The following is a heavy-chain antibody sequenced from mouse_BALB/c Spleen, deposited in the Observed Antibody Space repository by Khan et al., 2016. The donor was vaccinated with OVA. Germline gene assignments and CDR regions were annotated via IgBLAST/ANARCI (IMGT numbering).Heavy chain of an antibody. D-gene: IGHD4-1*01. Sequence: EVQGVESGGDLVKPGGSLKLSCAASGFTFRNYGMSWVRQIPDKRLEWVATINSDGSYTYYPDSVKGRFTISRNNAKNTLYLEMSSLKSDDTAMYYWSSHLTGSFAYWGQGTLVTVFA. CDR3: SSHLTGSFAY. J-gene: IGHJ3*01. CDR1: GFTFRNYG. CDR2: INSDGSYT. V-gene: IGHV5-6*01.